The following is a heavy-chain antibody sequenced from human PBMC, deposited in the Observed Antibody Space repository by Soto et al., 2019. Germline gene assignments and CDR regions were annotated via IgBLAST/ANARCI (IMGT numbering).Heavy chain of an antibody. J-gene: IGHJ4*02. CDR1: GGSFSGYY. D-gene: IGHD3-3*01. Sequence: SETLSLTCAVYGGSFSGYYWSWIRQPPGKGLEWIGEINHSGSTNYNPSLKSRVTISVDTSKNQFSLKRSSVTAADTAVYYCVWRVAAKSSGRGGFDYWGQGTLVTVSS. CDR2: INHSGST. CDR3: VWRVAAKSSGRGGFDY. V-gene: IGHV4-34*01.